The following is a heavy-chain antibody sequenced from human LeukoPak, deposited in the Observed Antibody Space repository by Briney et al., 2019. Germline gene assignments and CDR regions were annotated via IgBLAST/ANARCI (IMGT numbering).Heavy chain of an antibody. J-gene: IGHJ4*02. D-gene: IGHD2-21*02. CDR2: ISSSSSYI. CDR1: GFTFSSYS. V-gene: IGHV3-21*01. CDR3: ARVRVVTALGYFDY. Sequence: GGPLRLSCAASGFTFSSYSMNWVRQAPGKGLEWVSSISSSSSYIYYADSVKGRFTISRDNAKNSLYLQMNSLRAEDTAVYYCARVRVVTALGYFDYWGQGTLVTVSS.